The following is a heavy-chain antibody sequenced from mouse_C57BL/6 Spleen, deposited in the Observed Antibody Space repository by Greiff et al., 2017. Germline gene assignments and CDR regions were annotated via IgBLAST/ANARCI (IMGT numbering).Heavy chain of an antibody. V-gene: IGHV1-82*01. CDR1: GYAFSSSW. CDR2: IYPGDGDT. Sequence: QVQLKQSGPELVKPGASVKISCKASGYAFSSSWMNWVKQRPGQGLEWIGRIYPGDGDTNYNGKFKGKATLTADKSSSTAYMQLSSLTSEDSAVYFCGRGQLGYWGQGTTLTVSS. CDR3: GRGQLGY. J-gene: IGHJ2*01. D-gene: IGHD3-3*01.